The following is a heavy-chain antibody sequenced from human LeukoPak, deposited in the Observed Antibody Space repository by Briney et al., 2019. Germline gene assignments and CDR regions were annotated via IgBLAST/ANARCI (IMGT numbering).Heavy chain of an antibody. V-gene: IGHV4-39*01. J-gene: IGHJ4*02. Sequence: SETLSLTCTASGGSISSSSYYWGWIRQPPGKGLEWIGSIYYSGSTYYNPSLKSRVTISVDTSKNQFSLKLSSVTAADTAVYYCARRTILTGSDYWGQGTLVTVSS. CDR3: ARRTILTGSDY. D-gene: IGHD3-9*01. CDR2: IYYSGST. CDR1: GGSISSSSYY.